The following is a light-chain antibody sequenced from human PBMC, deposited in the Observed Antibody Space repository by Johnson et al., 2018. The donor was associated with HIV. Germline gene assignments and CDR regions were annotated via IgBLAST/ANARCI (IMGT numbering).Light chain of an antibody. V-gene: IGLV1-51*02. J-gene: IGLJ1*01. CDR3: GTWDSSLTAV. CDR1: SSNIGNNY. CDR2: ENN. Sequence: HSVLTQPPSVSAAPGQKVTISCSGSSSNIGNNYVSWYQQLPGTAPKLLIYENNKRPSGIPDRISGSKSGTSATLGITGLQTGDEADYYCGTWDSSLTAVFGTGTKVTVL.